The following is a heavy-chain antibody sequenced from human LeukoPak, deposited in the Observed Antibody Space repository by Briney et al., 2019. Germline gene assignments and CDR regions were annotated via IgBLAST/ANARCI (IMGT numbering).Heavy chain of an antibody. V-gene: IGHV4-34*01. CDR3: AIDGGVIGGISDY. CDR2: INHIGST. D-gene: IGHD3-16*02. Sequence: SETLSLTRAVYGESFSRYYWSWIRQHPGKGLEWIAEINHIGSTNYNPSLKRRVTISLDTTKNKFSLNLNSLTSADTAVYYCAIDGGVIGGISDYWGQGTLVTVSS. J-gene: IGHJ4*02. CDR1: GESFSRYY.